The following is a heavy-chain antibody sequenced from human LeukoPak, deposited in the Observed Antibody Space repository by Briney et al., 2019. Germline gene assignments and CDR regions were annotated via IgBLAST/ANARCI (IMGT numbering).Heavy chain of an antibody. J-gene: IGHJ4*02. CDR1: GGSISSYY. CDR3: ARDGGYGSGSYCSFDY. Sequence: SETLSLTCTVSGGSISSYYWSWIRQPAGKGLEWIGRIYTSGSTNYNPSLKSRVTMSVDTSKNQFSLQLSSVTAADTAVYYCARDGGYGSGSYCSFDYWGQGTLVTVSS. CDR2: IYTSGST. V-gene: IGHV4-4*07. D-gene: IGHD3-10*01.